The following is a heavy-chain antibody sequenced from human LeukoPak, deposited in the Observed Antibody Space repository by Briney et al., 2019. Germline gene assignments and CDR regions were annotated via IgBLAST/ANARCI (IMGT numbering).Heavy chain of an antibody. D-gene: IGHD2-2*01. CDR1: GFTFSSHG. Sequence: GGSLRLSCAAFGFTFSSHGMHWVRQAPGKGLEWVAFIRHDGSNRYYRDSVKGRLTISRDNSKNTLYLQMNSLTPEDTATYYCAKGPGYCTSSSCYPFDYWGQGTLVTVSS. CDR2: IRHDGSNR. CDR3: AKGPGYCTSSSCYPFDY. J-gene: IGHJ4*02. V-gene: IGHV3-30*02.